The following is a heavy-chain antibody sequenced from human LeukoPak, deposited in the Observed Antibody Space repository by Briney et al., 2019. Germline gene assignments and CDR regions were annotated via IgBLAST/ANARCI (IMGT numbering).Heavy chain of an antibody. D-gene: IGHD3-22*01. Sequence: VKPSETLSLTCTVSGGSISSYYWSWIRQPPGKGLEWIGYIYYSGSTNYNPSLKSRVTISVDTSKNQFSLKLSSVTAADTAVYYCARLSTLHYHDSSGYWARGWFDPWGQGTLVTVSS. V-gene: IGHV4-59*08. CDR2: IYYSGST. CDR3: ARLSTLHYHDSSGYWARGWFDP. CDR1: GGSISSYY. J-gene: IGHJ5*02.